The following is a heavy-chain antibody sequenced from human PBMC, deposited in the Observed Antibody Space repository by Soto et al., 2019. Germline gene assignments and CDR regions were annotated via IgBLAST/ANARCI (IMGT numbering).Heavy chain of an antibody. D-gene: IGHD3-3*01. V-gene: IGHV1-69*04. J-gene: IGHJ6*03. CDR2: IIPILGIA. CDR3: ARDGTIFGYYYYYYMDV. Sequence: GASVKVSCKASGGTFSSYTISWVRQAPGQGLEWMGRIIPILGIANYAQKFQGRVTITADKSTSTAYMELSSLRSEDTAVFYCARDGTIFGYYYYYYMDVWGKGTTVTVSS. CDR1: GGTFSSYT.